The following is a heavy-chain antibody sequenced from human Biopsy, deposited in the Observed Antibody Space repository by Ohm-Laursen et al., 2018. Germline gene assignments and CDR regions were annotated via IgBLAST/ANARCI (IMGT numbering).Heavy chain of an antibody. J-gene: IGHJ3*02. CDR2: VYYSGSI. D-gene: IGHD3-22*01. V-gene: IGHV4-59*08. CDR3: GRREVVITHDAFDT. Sequence: SETLSLTCTVSGASITSYYWTWIRQPPGKGLGWIGDVYYSGSINRNPSLKSRVTILADTSKNQFSRKLNFATAADTAVYYCGRREVVITHDAFDTWGQGTMVTVSS. CDR1: GASITSYY.